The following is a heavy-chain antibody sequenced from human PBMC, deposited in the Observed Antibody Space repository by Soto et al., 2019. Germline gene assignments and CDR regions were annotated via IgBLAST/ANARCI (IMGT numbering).Heavy chain of an antibody. CDR2: IYHSGST. D-gene: IGHD3-10*01. CDR3: ARLVARGEYYYYYGMDV. V-gene: IGHV4-4*02. CDR1: GGSISSSNW. Sequence: SETLSLTFAVSGGSISSSNWWSWVRQPPGKGLEWIGEIYHSGSTHYNPPLKRRVTISVDKSKNQFSLKLSSVTAADTAVYYCARLVARGEYYYYYGMDVWGQGHTVT. J-gene: IGHJ6*02.